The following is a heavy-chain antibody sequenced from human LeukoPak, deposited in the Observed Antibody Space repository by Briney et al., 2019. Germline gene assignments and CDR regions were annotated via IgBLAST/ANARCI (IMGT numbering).Heavy chain of an antibody. CDR1: GGSISSSNW. Sequence: PSGTLSLTCAVSGGSISSSNWWSWVRQPPGKGLEWIGEIYHSGSTNYNPSLKSRVTISVDKSKNQFSLKLSSVTAADTAVYYCARGGPLVAGKPHETRNFDYWGQGTLVTVSS. CDR2: IYHSGST. V-gene: IGHV4-4*02. D-gene: IGHD6-19*01. J-gene: IGHJ4*02. CDR3: ARGGPLVAGKPHETRNFDY.